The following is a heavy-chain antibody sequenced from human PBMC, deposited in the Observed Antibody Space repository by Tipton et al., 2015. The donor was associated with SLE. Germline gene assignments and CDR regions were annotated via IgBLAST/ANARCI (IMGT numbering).Heavy chain of an antibody. D-gene: IGHD3-10*01. CDR3: ARAQGEMDVFDI. CDR2: MNPYSHNT. V-gene: IGHV1-8*01. Sequence: QLVQSGAEVRKPGASVKVSCKASGYTFTSYDINWVRQATGQGLEWMGWMNPYSHNTGYAQRFQGRATMTWSTSMSTACMELRSLRSDDTAVYYCARAQGEMDVFDIWGQGTMVTVSS. J-gene: IGHJ3*02. CDR1: GYTFTSYD.